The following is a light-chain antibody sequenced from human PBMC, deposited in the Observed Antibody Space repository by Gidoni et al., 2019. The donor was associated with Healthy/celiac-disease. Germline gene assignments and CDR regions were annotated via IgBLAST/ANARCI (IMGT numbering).Light chain of an antibody. CDR2: DAS. Sequence: DIQMTQSPSSLSASVGDRVTITHQASQDISNYLNWYQQKPGKAPKLLIYDASNLETGVPSRFSGSGSGTDFTFTISSLQPEDIATYYCQQYDNLPLTFGGGTKVEIK. CDR3: QQYDNLPLT. CDR1: QDISNY. V-gene: IGKV1-33*01. J-gene: IGKJ4*01.